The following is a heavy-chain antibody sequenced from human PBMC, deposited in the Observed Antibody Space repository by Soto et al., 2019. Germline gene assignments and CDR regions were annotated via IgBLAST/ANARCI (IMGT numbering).Heavy chain of an antibody. CDR1: GFTFGIYS. Sequence: GGSLRLSCAASGFTFGIYSMNWVRQAPGKGLEWISYINGSSSTMYYADSVKGRFIVSRDNADNSLYLQMNSLRDADTAVYYCARGDRFRCSGDRCFSDGLFLSWGQGTLVTVSS. CDR3: ARGDRFRCSGDRCFSDGLFLS. V-gene: IGHV3-48*02. J-gene: IGHJ5*02. D-gene: IGHD2-15*01. CDR2: INGSSSTM.